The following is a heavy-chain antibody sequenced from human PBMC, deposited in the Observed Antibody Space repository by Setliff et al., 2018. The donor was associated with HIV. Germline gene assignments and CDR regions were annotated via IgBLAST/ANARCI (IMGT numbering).Heavy chain of an antibody. CDR1: GYSFTSYW. CDR3: ARGIAALTASFDY. V-gene: IGHV5-51*01. Sequence: PGEYLKISCKGSGYSFTSYWIAWVRQKPGKGLEWMGIIFPGDSKMHYSPSFQGRVTLSADKSISTAYLQWSSLQTSDSGMYYCARGIAALTASFDYWGQGSLVTVSS. CDR2: IFPGDSKM. J-gene: IGHJ4*02. D-gene: IGHD2-21*02.